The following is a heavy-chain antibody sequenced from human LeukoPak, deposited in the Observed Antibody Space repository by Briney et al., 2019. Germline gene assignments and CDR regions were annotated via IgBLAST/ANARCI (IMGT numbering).Heavy chain of an antibody. Sequence: GGSLRLSCAASGFTFSSYTMNWVRQAPGKGLEWVSSISSSSSYIYYVDSVKGRFSISRHNAKNSLYLQMDRLGADDTAVYYCARGSRYSYDDAFDIWGQGTMVTVSS. CDR1: GFTFSSYT. J-gene: IGHJ3*02. CDR2: ISSSSSYI. V-gene: IGHV3-21*06. CDR3: ARGSRYSYDDAFDI. D-gene: IGHD5-18*01.